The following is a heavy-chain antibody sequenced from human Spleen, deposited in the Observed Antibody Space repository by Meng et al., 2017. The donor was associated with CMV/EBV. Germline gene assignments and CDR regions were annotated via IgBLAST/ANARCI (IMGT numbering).Heavy chain of an antibody. D-gene: IGHD2-2*03. V-gene: IGHV4-38-2*02. J-gene: IGHJ6*02. Sequence: SETLSLTCTVSGYSISSGYYWGWSRQPPGKGLEWIGSIYHSGSTYYNPSLKSRVTISVDTSKNQFSLKLSSVTAADTAVYYCARVGYCSSTSCYNYYYYGMDVWGQGTTVTVSS. CDR2: IYHSGST. CDR1: GYSISSGYY. CDR3: ARVGYCSSTSCYNYYYYGMDV.